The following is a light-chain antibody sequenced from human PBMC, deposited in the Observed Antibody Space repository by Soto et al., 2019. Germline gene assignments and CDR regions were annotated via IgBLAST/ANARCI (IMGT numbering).Light chain of an antibody. Sequence: DLQMTQSPSSLSASVGDRVTITCQASQDIRNHLNWYQQKPGKAPKFLIYNASYLQTGVPSRFSGSVSGTHFTLTISSLQPEDFETYYCQQYDNVPLFGGGTRVDLK. V-gene: IGKV1-33*01. CDR3: QQYDNVPL. CDR1: QDIRNH. J-gene: IGKJ4*02. CDR2: NAS.